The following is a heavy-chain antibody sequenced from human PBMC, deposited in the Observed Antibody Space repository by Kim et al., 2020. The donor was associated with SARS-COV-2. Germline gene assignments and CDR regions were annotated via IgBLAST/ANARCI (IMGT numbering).Heavy chain of an antibody. J-gene: IGHJ4*02. V-gene: IGHV3-72*01. Sequence: GGSLRLSCAASGFTFSDHYMDWVRQAPGKGLEWVGRTRNKANSYTTEYAASVKGRFTISRDDSKNSLYLQMNSLKTEDTAVYYCAREGVWLGIAAAGFLDYWGQGTLVTVSS. CDR1: GFTFSDHY. D-gene: IGHD6-13*01. CDR2: TRNKANSYTT. CDR3: AREGVWLGIAAAGFLDY.